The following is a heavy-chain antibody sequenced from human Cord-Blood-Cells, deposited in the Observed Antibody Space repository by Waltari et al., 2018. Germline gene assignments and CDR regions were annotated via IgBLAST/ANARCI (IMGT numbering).Heavy chain of an antibody. Sequence: QVQLQQWGAGLLKPSETLSLTCAVYGGSFSGYYWSWIRQPPGKGLEWIGEINHSGSTNYNPSLKSRVTISVDTSKNQFSLKLRSVTAADTAVYYCARPYSTSGSGSYYYFDYWGQGTLVTVSS. V-gene: IGHV4-34*01. CDR2: INHSGST. D-gene: IGHD3-10*01. J-gene: IGHJ4*02. CDR3: ARPYSTSGSGSYYYFDY. CDR1: GGSFSGYY.